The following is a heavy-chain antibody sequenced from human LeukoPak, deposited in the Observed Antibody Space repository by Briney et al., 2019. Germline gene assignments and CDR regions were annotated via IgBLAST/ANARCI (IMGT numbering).Heavy chain of an antibody. D-gene: IGHD6-19*01. CDR3: ARESESSGWYDY. Sequence: RGGSLRLSCAAPGFMFPEYAIHWVRQAPRKGLEWVSLISGDGGSTFYAYSVKGQFTISRDNSKTTLYLQMNSLRSDDTALYDYARESESSGWYDYWGQGTLVTVSS. V-gene: IGHV3-43*02. CDR1: GFMFPEYA. CDR2: ISGDGGST. J-gene: IGHJ4*02.